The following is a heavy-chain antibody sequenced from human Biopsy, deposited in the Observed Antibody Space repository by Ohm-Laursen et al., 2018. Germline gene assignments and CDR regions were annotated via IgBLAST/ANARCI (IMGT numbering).Heavy chain of an antibody. CDR3: AKTFHGSSFLYDY. Sequence: SLRLSCSATGFTFSSYGMSWVRQAPGKGLEWVSVLSGSGGTTYYADSVKGRFTISRDNSKNTLYLQMNSLTAEDTAVYYCAKTFHGSSFLYDYWGQGTLVTVSS. D-gene: IGHD2-15*01. CDR2: LSGSGGTT. CDR1: GFTFSSYG. V-gene: IGHV3-23*01. J-gene: IGHJ4*02.